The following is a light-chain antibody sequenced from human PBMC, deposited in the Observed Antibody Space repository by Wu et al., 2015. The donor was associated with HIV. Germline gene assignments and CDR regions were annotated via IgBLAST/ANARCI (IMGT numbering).Light chain of an antibody. CDR3: QQFLSSPVT. V-gene: IGKV3-20*01. CDR2: GTS. CDR1: QSFSRTY. J-gene: IGKJ5*01. Sequence: EIVLTQSPATLSLSPGERATLSCRASQSFSRTYLAWYQQKRGQAPRLLIYGTSSRATGIPDRFSGSGSGTDFTLTISRLEPDDFAVYYCQQFLSSPVTFGQGTRLDI.